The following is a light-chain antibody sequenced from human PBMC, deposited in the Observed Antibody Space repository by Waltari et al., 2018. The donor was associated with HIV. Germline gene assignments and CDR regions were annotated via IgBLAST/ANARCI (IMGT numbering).Light chain of an antibody. Sequence: EIVLTQSPGTLSLSPGERATLSCRASQSVSASYLAWYQQKPGQAPRLLFYAASSRATGIPARISGSGSGTDFTLTISRLEPEDFAVYFCQQYGSSPWTFGQGTKVEIK. CDR3: QQYGSSPWT. J-gene: IGKJ1*01. V-gene: IGKV3-20*01. CDR1: QSVSASY. CDR2: AAS.